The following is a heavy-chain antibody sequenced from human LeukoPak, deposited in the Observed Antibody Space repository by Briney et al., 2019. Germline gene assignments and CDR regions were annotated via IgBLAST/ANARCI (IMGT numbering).Heavy chain of an antibody. CDR2: IYYSGST. Sequence: SQTLSLTCTVSGGSISSGGYYWSWIRQHPGKGLEWIGYIYYSGSTYYNPSLKSRVTISVDTSKSQFSLKLSSVTAADTAVYYCARGGWSSSSVGYNWFDPWGQGTLVTVSS. J-gene: IGHJ5*02. V-gene: IGHV4-31*03. CDR3: ARGGWSSSSVGYNWFDP. CDR1: GGSISSGGYY. D-gene: IGHD6-6*01.